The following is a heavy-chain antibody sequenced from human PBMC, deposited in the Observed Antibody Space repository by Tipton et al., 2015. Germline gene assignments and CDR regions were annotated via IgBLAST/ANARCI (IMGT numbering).Heavy chain of an antibody. D-gene: IGHD6-6*01. CDR3: ARHGRIGARQNLFDP. CDR2: IFPSDSDT. CDR1: GYSFSIYW. Sequence: QSGAEVKKPGESLKISCKSSGYSFSIYWIEWVRQVPGKGLEWMGIIFPSDSDTRYSPSFQGHVTISADKSISTVYLQWNSLKASDCGMYCFARHGRIGARQNLFDPWGQGTLVTVSS. V-gene: IGHV5-51*01. J-gene: IGHJ5*02.